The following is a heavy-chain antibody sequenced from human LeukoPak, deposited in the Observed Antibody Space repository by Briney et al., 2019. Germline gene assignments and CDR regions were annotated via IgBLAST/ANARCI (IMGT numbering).Heavy chain of an antibody. D-gene: IGHD6-19*01. CDR2: IIPIFGTA. V-gene: IGHV1-69*13. J-gene: IGHJ4*02. Sequence: SVKVSCKASGGTFSSYAISWVRQAPGQELEWMGGIIPIFGTANYAQKFQGRVTITADESTSTAYMELSSLRSEDTAVYYCARRVRPRTYSSGWYHFDYWGQGTLVTVSS. CDR1: GGTFSSYA. CDR3: ARRVRPRTYSSGWYHFDY.